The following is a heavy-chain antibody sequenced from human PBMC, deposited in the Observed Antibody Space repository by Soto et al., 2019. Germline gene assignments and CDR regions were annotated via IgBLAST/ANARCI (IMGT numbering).Heavy chain of an antibody. Sequence: ASVKVSCKASGGTFSSYTISWVRQAPGQGLEWMGIINPSGGSTSYAQKFQGRVTMTRDTSTSTVYMELSSLRSEDTAVYYCAIASGTTRDAFDIWGQGTMVTVSS. D-gene: IGHD1-1*01. CDR3: AIASGTTRDAFDI. CDR1: GGTFSSYT. CDR2: INPSGGST. J-gene: IGHJ3*02. V-gene: IGHV1-46*03.